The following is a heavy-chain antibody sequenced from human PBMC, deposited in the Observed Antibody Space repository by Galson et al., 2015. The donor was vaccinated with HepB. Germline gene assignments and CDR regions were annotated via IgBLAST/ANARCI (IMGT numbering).Heavy chain of an antibody. V-gene: IGHV3-30-3*01. CDR1: GFTFSSYA. J-gene: IGHJ3*02. CDR3: ARDPIYDDSDAFDI. CDR2: ISYDGSNK. D-gene: IGHD5/OR15-5a*01. Sequence: SLRLSCAASGFTFSSYAMHWVRQAPGKGLEWVAVISYDGSNKYYADSVKGRFTISRDNSKNTLYLQMNSLRAEDTAVYYCARDPIYDDSDAFDIWGQGTMVTVSS.